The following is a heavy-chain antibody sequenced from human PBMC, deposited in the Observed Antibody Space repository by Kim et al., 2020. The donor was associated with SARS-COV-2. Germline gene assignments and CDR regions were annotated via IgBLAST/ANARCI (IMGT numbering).Heavy chain of an antibody. J-gene: IGHJ4*02. D-gene: IGHD1-26*01. CDR3: ASSYSGSYYADY. CDR1: GGTFSSYA. CDR2: IIPIFGTA. Sequence: SVKVSCKASGGTFSSYAISWVRQAPGQGLEWMGGIIPIFGTANNAQKFQGRVTITADESTSTAYMELSSLRSEDTAVYYCASSYSGSYYADYWGQGTLVTVSS. V-gene: IGHV1-69*13.